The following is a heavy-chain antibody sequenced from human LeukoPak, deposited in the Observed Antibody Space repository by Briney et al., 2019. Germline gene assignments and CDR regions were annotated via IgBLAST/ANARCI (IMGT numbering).Heavy chain of an antibody. Sequence: SETLSLTCTVSGGSISSYYWSWIRQPPGKGLEWIGYIYYSGSTNYNPSLKSRVTISVDTSKNQFSLKLSSVTAADTAVYYCARDPRTNGYYYFDYWGQGTLVTASS. CDR2: IYYSGST. CDR1: GGSISSYY. V-gene: IGHV4-59*01. J-gene: IGHJ4*02. CDR3: ARDPRTNGYYYFDY. D-gene: IGHD2-8*01.